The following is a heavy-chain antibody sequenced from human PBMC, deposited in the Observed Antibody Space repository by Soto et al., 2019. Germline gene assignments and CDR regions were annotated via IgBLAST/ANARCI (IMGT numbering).Heavy chain of an antibody. CDR1: GYTLTDYA. CDR2: INAGDGNT. Sequence: GASVKVSCKASGYTLTDYAMQWVRQAPGQRPEWMGWINAGDGNTRYAQKFQGRVTFTRDTSASTIYMELNSLKSEDTAVYYCACFIWGSHRYYFDNWGQGTQVPVSS. V-gene: IGHV1-3*01. J-gene: IGHJ4*02. CDR3: ACFIWGSHRYYFDN. D-gene: IGHD3-16*02.